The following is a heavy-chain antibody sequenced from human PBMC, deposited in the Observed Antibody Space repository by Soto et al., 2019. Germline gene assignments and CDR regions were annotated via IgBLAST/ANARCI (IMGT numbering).Heavy chain of an antibody. CDR1: GYTFTSYG. D-gene: IGHD6-13*01. CDR2: ISAYNGNT. CDR3: ARMRHVAAAGTFDY. V-gene: IGHV1-18*01. Sequence: ASVKVSCKASGYTFTSYGIIWVRQAPGQGLEWMGWISAYNGNTNYAQKLQGRVTMTTDTSTSTAYMELRSLRSDDTAVYYCARMRHVAAAGTFDYWGQGTLVTVS. J-gene: IGHJ4*02.